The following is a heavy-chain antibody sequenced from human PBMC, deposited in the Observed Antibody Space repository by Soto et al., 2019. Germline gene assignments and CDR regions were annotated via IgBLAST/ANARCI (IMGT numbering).Heavy chain of an antibody. V-gene: IGHV3-23*01. Sequence: DVQLLESGGGLVQPGGSLRLSCAASGFTFSTYDMVWVRQPPGKGLESVSSISGSGDRAYYTDSVKGRFTVSRDNSKHTLYLQMNSLSADDSAVYYCAKILSLNTSYWYGMDVWVPGTTVTVSS. D-gene: IGHD3-16*01. CDR2: ISGSGDRA. CDR3: AKILSLNTSYWYGMDV. CDR1: GFTFSTYD. J-gene: IGHJ6*02.